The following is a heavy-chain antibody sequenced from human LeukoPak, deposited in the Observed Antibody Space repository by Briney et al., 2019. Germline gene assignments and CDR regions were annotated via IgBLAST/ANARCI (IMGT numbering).Heavy chain of an antibody. V-gene: IGHV4-38-2*02. CDR3: ARRESGIYDY. Sequence: SETLSLTCTVSGYSISSGYYWGWIRQPPGKGLEWIGSIYHSGSTYYNPSLKSRVTISVDTSKNQFSLKLSSVTAADTAVYYCARRESGIYDYWGQGTLVTVSS. J-gene: IGHJ4*02. CDR2: IYHSGST. CDR1: GYSISSGYY. D-gene: IGHD1-26*01.